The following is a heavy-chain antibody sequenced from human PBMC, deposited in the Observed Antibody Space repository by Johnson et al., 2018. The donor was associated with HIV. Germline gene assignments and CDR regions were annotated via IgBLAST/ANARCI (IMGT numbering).Heavy chain of an antibody. CDR3: AKDPGGGYCSGGSCYWGAFDI. CDR1: GFTFSSYG. J-gene: IGHJ3*02. Sequence: QVQLVESGGGVVQPGGSLRLSCAASGFTFSSYGMHWVRQAPGKGLEWVAFIRYDGSNKYYADSVKGRFTISRDNSKNTLYLQMNSLRAEDTAVYYCAKDPGGGYCSGGSCYWGAFDIWGQGTMVTVSS. D-gene: IGHD2-15*01. V-gene: IGHV3-30*02. CDR2: IRYDGSNK.